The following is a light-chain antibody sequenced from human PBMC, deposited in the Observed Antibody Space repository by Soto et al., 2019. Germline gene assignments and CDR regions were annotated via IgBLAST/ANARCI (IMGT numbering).Light chain of an antibody. V-gene: IGKV3-20*01. Sequence: ESALTQSHATLALSPGGRAPLSCRASQSVSSYLAWYQQKPGQAPRLLIYDASSRATGIPARFSGSGSGTDFTLTISRLEPEDFAVNYCQQYATSPTFGGGTKVAIK. J-gene: IGKJ4*01. CDR3: QQYATSPT. CDR2: DAS. CDR1: QSVSSY.